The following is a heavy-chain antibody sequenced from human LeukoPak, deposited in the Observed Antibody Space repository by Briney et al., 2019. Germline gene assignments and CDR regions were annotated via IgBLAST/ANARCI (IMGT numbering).Heavy chain of an antibody. CDR1: GGSISTYY. CDR2: IYYNGAT. Sequence: PSETLSLTCTVSGGSISTYYWTWIRQPPGKGLEWIGHIYYNGATNYDPSLKSRVIISLDTSKNQFSLKLTSVTAADTAVYYCATLLSDYGAHYFDSWGQGVLVTVSS. J-gene: IGHJ4*02. V-gene: IGHV4-59*01. CDR3: ATLLSDYGAHYFDS. D-gene: IGHD4-17*01.